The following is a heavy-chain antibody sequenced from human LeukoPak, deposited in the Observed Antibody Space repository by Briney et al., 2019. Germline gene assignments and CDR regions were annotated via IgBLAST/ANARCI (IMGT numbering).Heavy chain of an antibody. V-gene: IGHV4-34*01. CDR3: ARGFRGHSNYNWFDP. D-gene: IGHD4-4*01. CDR2: INHSGST. Sequence: SETLSLTCAVYGGSFSGYYWSWIRQPPGKGLEWIGEINHSGSTNYNPSLKSRVTISVDTSKNQFSLKLSSVTAADTAVYYCARGFRGHSNYNWFDPWGQGTLVTVSS. J-gene: IGHJ5*02. CDR1: GGSFSGYY.